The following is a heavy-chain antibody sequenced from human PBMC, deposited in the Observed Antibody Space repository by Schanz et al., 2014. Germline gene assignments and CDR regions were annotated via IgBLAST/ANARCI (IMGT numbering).Heavy chain of an antibody. CDR1: EFSFSSFG. V-gene: IGHV3-21*01. D-gene: IGHD3-22*01. Sequence: EVQLVESGGGLVQPRGSLRLSCAASEFSFSSFGMNWVRQAPGKGLEWVSSISSSSMYIYQADSMRGRFTISRDNAKNSLYLQMNSLRAEDTGVYYCARGREVVAKSFDVWGQGTMVTVSS. CDR3: ARGREVVAKSFDV. CDR2: ISSSSMYI. J-gene: IGHJ3*01.